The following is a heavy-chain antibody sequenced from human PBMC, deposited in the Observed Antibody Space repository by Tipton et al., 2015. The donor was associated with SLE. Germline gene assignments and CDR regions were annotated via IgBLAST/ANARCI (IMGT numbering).Heavy chain of an antibody. D-gene: IGHD5-24*01. J-gene: IGHJ4*02. Sequence: SLRLSCTASGFTFGDYAMSWVRPAPGKGLEWVGFIRSKAYGGTTEYAASVKGRFTISRDDSKSIAYLQMNSLKAEDTAVYYCASVRDGYKGDYWGQGTLVTVSS. CDR3: ASVRDGYKGDY. V-gene: IGHV3-49*04. CDR2: IRSKAYGGTT. CDR1: GFTFGDYA.